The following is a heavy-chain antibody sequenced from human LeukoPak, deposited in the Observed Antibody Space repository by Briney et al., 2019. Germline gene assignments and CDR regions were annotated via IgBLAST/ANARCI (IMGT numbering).Heavy chain of an antibody. CDR1: GFTFSSYA. V-gene: IGHV3-23*01. Sequence: GGSLRLSCAASGFTFSSYAISWVRQAPRKWLEWVSAISGSGGSTYYADSVKGRFTISRDNSKNTLYLQMNSLRAEDTAVYYCAKGGYCSSTSCSYFDYWGQGTLVTVSS. CDR3: AKGGYCSSTSCSYFDY. J-gene: IGHJ4*02. D-gene: IGHD2-2*01. CDR2: ISGSGGST.